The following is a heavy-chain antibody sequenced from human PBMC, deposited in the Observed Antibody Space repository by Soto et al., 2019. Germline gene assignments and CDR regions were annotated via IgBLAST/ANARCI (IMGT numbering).Heavy chain of an antibody. D-gene: IGHD2-15*01. V-gene: IGHV3-7*01. CDR2: IKQDGSET. J-gene: IGHJ6*03. CDR3: VRGCGRARRPYYLDV. CDR1: AFTRGTYW. Sequence: GGSLRLSCAASAFTRGTYWMSWVRQAPGKVLECVATIKQDGSETHYVDSVKSRFTISCDNAEKSLYLQKNSLRAEDTAVYYCVRGCGRARRPYYLDVWGKGTTVTVSS.